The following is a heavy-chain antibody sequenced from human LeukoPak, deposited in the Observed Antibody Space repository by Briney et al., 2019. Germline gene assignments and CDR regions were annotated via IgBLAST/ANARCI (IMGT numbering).Heavy chain of an antibody. J-gene: IGHJ4*02. V-gene: IGHV4-38-2*02. CDR3: YVY. CDR1: GYSISSGYY. CDR2: IYYSGST. Sequence: SETLSLTCTVSGYSISSGYYWGWIRQPPGKGLEWIGSIYYSGSTYYNPSLKSRVTISVDTSKNQFSLKLSSVTAADTAVYYSYVYWAQGTPVTISS. D-gene: IGHD3-10*02.